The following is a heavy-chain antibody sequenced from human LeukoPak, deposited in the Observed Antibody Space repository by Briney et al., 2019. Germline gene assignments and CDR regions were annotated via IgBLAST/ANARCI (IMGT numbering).Heavy chain of an antibody. J-gene: IGHJ4*02. D-gene: IGHD4-11*01. CDR1: GYSISSVYN. CDR3: ARGISTTGHDY. V-gene: IGHV4-38-2*01. CDR2: VFHTGSS. Sequence: PSETLSLTCAVSGYSISSVYNWGCIRQPPGKGQGWIGIVFHTGSSYYIPSLKSRVTISVDTSKNQFSLGVSSVTAADTAIYYCARGISTTGHDYWGPGTLVTVSS.